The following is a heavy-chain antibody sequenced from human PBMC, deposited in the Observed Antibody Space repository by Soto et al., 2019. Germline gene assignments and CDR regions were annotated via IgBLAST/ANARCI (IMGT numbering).Heavy chain of an antibody. Sequence: ASVKVSFKTSGYPFPSVEVHWIRQAPGQRPEWMGGISNAGSGNTKYSQKFQDRLTITGDKRATTVYMALSSLTSEDTATYYCARESNHYQDFFQNWGQGTQVTVSS. CDR1: GYPFPSVE. CDR3: ARESNHYQDFFQN. J-gene: IGHJ4*02. CDR2: ISNAGSGNT. V-gene: IGHV1-3*01. D-gene: IGHD2-2*01.